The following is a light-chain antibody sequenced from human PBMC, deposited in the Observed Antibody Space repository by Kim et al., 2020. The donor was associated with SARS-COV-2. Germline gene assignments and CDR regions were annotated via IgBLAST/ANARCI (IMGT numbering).Light chain of an antibody. J-gene: IGLJ3*02. CDR2: STI. Sequence: QRVIISCSGSSSNIGSHPVNWYQQFPGMAPKSLIHSTIYRPSGIPDRFSGSKSGTSASLTISGLQPEDEADYYCAAWDDSMLGFWVFGGGTQLTVL. CDR3: AAWDDSMLGFWV. CDR1: SSNIGSHP. V-gene: IGLV1-44*01.